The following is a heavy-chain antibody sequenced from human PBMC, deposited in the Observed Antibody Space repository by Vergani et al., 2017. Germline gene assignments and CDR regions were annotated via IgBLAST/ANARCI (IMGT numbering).Heavy chain of an antibody. D-gene: IGHD3-10*01. V-gene: IGHV4-30-2*01. CDR1: GGSISSGGYS. J-gene: IGHJ4*02. CDR3: ARVASGSRVRGVIITAPLDY. Sequence: QLQLQESGSGLVKPSQTLSLTCAVSGGSISSGGYSWSWIRQPPGKDLEWIGYIYHSGSTYYNPSLKSRVTISVDRSKNQFSLKLSSVTAADTAVYYCARVASGSRVRGVIITAPLDYWGQGTLVTVSS. CDR2: IYHSGST.